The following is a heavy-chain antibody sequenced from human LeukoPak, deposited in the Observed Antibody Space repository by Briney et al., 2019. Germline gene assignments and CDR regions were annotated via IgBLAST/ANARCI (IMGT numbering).Heavy chain of an antibody. V-gene: IGHV3-23*01. CDR3: ARGSGRFGELLGY. D-gene: IGHD3-10*01. J-gene: IGHJ4*02. CDR1: GFTFNNYA. CDR2: ISGSGGST. Sequence: GGSLRLSCAASGFTFNNYAMNWVRQAPGKGLEWVSTISGSGGSTYYADSVKGRFTISRDNSKNTLYLQMNSLRAEDTAVYYCARGSGRFGELLGYWGQGTLVTVSS.